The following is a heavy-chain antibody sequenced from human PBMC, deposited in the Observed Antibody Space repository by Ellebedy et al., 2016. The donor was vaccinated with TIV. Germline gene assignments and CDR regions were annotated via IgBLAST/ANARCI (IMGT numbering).Heavy chain of an antibody. J-gene: IGHJ4*02. CDR3: ATEIPVAARIEF. D-gene: IGHD6-19*01. CDR1: GGSISSGDYY. Sequence: MPSETLSLTCTVSGGSISSGDYYWSWIRQPPGKGLEWTGYISYSACTYYNPSLKTRVLISVETSKNQFSLKLRSVTAADTAVYYCATEIPVAARIEFWGQGALVTVSS. V-gene: IGHV4-30-4*01. CDR2: ISYSACT.